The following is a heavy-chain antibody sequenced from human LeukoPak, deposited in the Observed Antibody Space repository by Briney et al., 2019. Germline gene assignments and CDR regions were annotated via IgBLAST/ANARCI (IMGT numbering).Heavy chain of an antibody. J-gene: IGHJ4*02. V-gene: IGHV1-69*13. Sequence: SVKVSCKASGCTFSSYAISWVRQAPGQGLEWMGGIIPIFGTANYAQKFQGRVTITADESTSTAYMELSSLRSEDTAVYYCAREVAGVNYFDYWGQGTLVTVSS. CDR1: GCTFSSYA. CDR2: IIPIFGTA. CDR3: AREVAGVNYFDY. D-gene: IGHD6-19*01.